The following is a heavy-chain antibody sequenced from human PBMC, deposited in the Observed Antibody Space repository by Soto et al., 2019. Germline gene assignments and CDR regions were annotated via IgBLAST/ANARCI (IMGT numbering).Heavy chain of an antibody. CDR3: ASTSGSSYWFDP. Sequence: QVQLVQSGAEVKKPGASVKVSCKASGYTFTSYGISWVRQAPGQGLEWMGWISAYNGNTNYAQKLQGRVTMTTDTSTSTGYMALRSLSSDDTALYYCASTSGSSYWFDPWGQGTLVTVSS. V-gene: IGHV1-18*01. D-gene: IGHD1-26*01. CDR2: ISAYNGNT. CDR1: GYTFTSYG. J-gene: IGHJ5*02.